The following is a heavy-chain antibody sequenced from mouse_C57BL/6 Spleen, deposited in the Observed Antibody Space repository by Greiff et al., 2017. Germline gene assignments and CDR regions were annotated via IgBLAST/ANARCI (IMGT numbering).Heavy chain of an antibody. V-gene: IGHV3-3*01. CDR1: GFSINSDCY. D-gene: IGHD2-4*01. CDR2: TFYSGIT. J-gene: IGHJ4*01. CDR3: ARGDYDGRDYYAMDY. Sequence: EVKLMESGPSLVRPSQTLSLTCTVTGFSINSDCYWIWIRQFPGNKLEYIGYTFYSGITYYNPSLESRTYITRDTSKNQFSLKLSSVTTEDTATYYCARGDYDGRDYYAMDYWGQGTSVTVSS.